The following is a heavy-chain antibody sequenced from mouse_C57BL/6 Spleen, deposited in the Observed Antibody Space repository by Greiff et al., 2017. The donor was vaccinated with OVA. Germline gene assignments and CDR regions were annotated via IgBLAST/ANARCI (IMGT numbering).Heavy chain of an antibody. D-gene: IGHD1-1*01. CDR3: ASSFITTVPFAY. CDR2: IWGVGST. CDR1: GFSLTSYG. Sequence: VKLQESGPGLVAPSQSLSITCTVSGFSLTSYGVDWVRQSPGKGLEWLGVIWGVGSTNYNSALKSRLSISKDNSKSQVFLKMNSLQTDDTAMYYCASSFITTVPFAYWGQGTLVTVSA. J-gene: IGHJ3*01. V-gene: IGHV2-6*01.